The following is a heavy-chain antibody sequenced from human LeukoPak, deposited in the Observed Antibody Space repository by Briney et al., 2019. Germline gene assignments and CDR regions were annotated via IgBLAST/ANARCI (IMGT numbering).Heavy chain of an antibody. D-gene: IGHD6-19*01. V-gene: IGHV1-18*01. J-gene: IGHJ4*02. Sequence: GASVKVSCKASGYTFTSYGISWVRQAPRQGLGRVGWISVYNGKTNYEQKLQGRVTMTTDTSTSTDYMELRSLRSDDTAVYHCARGVAVAGTTVGGGDYWGQGTLVTVSS. CDR2: ISVYNGKT. CDR1: GYTFTSYG. CDR3: ARGVAVAGTTVGGGDY.